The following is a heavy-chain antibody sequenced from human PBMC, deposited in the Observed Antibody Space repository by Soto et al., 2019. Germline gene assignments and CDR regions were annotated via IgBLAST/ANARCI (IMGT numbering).Heavy chain of an antibody. CDR1: GYTFTSYY. J-gene: IGHJ6*03. D-gene: IGHD5-12*01. CDR2: INPSGGST. CDR3: ARGLEYSGYDWAYYYYYMDV. Sequence: QVQLVQSGAEVKKPGASVKVSCKASGYTFTSYYMHWVRQAPGQGLEWMGIINPSGGSTSCAQKFQGRVTMTRDTSTSTVYMELSSLRSEDTAVYYCARGLEYSGYDWAYYYYYMDVWGKGTTVTVSS. V-gene: IGHV1-46*03.